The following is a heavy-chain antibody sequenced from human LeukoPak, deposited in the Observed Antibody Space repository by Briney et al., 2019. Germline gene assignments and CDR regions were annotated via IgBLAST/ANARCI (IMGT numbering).Heavy chain of an antibody. CDR3: ARAKYYYGSGSYYYYFDY. J-gene: IGHJ4*02. D-gene: IGHD3-10*01. CDR1: GFTFNTYW. Sequence: GGSLRLSCAASGFTFNTYWMHWVRQAPGKGLVWVSRVNSDGSDTTYADSVKGRFTISRDNAKNTLYLQMNSLRAEDTAVYYCARAKYYYGSGSYYYYFDYWGQGTLVTVSS. CDR2: VNSDGSDT. V-gene: IGHV3-74*01.